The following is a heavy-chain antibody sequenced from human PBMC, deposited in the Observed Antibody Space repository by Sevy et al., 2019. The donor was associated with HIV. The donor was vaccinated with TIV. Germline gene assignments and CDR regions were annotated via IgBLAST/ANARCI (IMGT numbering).Heavy chain of an antibody. CDR1: SGSISSGIYY. CDR2: IYTSGST. Sequence: SETLSLTCTVSSGSISSGIYYWSWIRQPAGKGLEWIGRIYTSGSTNYNPSLKSRVTMSVDTSKNQFSLKLSSVTAADTAVYYCARGVLPDIWGQGTMVTVSS. CDR3: ARGVLPDI. V-gene: IGHV4-61*02. J-gene: IGHJ3*02.